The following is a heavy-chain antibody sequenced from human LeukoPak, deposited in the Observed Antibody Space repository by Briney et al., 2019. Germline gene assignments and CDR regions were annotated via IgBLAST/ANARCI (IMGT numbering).Heavy chain of an antibody. CDR3: ARGYVLYSSSWYHVRDWFDP. J-gene: IGHJ5*02. CDR2: IYTSGSA. CDR1: GGSISSYY. V-gene: IGHV4-4*07. D-gene: IGHD6-13*01. Sequence: SETLSLTCTVSGGSISSYYWNWIRQPPGKGLEWVGRIYTSGSANSNHYLTIRVSISIDKSKNQFSLKLSPVTAADPAVYYCARGYVLYSSSWYHVRDWFDPWGQGTLVTVSS.